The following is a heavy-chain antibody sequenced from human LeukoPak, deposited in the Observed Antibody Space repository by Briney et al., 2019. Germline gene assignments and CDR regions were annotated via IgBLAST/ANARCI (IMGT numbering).Heavy chain of an antibody. J-gene: IGHJ5*02. V-gene: IGHV3-33*06. CDR3: AKGAAVVAATGWFDP. CDR2: IWYDGSNK. Sequence: GGSLRLSCAASGFTFSSYGMHWVRQAPGKGLEWVAVIWYDGSNKYYADSVKGRFTISRDNSKNTLYLQMNSLRAEDTAVYYCAKGAAVVAATGWFDPWGQGTLVTVSS. CDR1: GFTFSSYG. D-gene: IGHD2-15*01.